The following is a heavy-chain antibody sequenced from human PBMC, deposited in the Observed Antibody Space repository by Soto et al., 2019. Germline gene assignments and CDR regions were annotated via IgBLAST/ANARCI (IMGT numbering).Heavy chain of an antibody. CDR2: IYPDDSDT. V-gene: IGHV5-51*01. Sequence: GESLKISCKVSGSTFTNYGIGWVRQLPGKGLEWMGFIYPDDSDTRYSPPFHGQVTISADKSISTAYLQWNSLKASDSALYYWARQEKCDFGYWGQGTLVTVSS. D-gene: IGHD3-3*01. CDR3: ARQEKCDFGY. J-gene: IGHJ4*02. CDR1: GSTFTNYG.